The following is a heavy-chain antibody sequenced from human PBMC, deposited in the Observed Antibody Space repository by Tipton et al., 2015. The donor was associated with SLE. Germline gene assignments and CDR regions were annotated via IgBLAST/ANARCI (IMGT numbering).Heavy chain of an antibody. V-gene: IGHV3-23*01. CDR2: IAISETTT. CDR1: GFSFRNHA. J-gene: IGHJ4*02. Sequence: GSLRLSCEASGFSFRNHAMSWVRQAPGQGLQWVSSIAISETTTYYADSVRGRFTISRDNSKNTLYLQMSSLRADDTAVYFCANEIRPNDYWGQGTLVTVSS. CDR3: ANEIRPNDY.